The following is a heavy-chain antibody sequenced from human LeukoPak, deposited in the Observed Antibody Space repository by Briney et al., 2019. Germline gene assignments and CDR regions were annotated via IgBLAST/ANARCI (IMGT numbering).Heavy chain of an antibody. J-gene: IGHJ5*02. CDR3: AKDTSSWRINWFDP. CDR1: GFTFRISP. Sequence: GGSLRLSCAASGFTFRISPMSWVRQAPGKGAEWVSALSGRDGKTYYADSVKGRFTISRDNSKNMLYLQMNSLRAEDTAVYYCAKDTSSWRINWFDPWGQGTLVTVSS. V-gene: IGHV3-23*01. CDR2: LSGRDGKT. D-gene: IGHD6-13*01.